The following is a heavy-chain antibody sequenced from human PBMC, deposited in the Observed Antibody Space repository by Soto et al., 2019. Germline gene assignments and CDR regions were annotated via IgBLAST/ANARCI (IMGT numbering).Heavy chain of an antibody. J-gene: IGHJ4*02. CDR3: ARKYSAYLYFDW. D-gene: IGHD5-12*01. CDR2: IWYDGSNK. CDR1: GFTFSSYG. Sequence: QVQLVESGGGVVQPGRSLRLSCTASGFTFSSYGMHWVRQAPGKGLEWVAVIWYDGSNKYYADSVKGRFTISRDNSKNTLYLETNSLRDEDTAMYYCARKYSAYLYFDWWGQGTLVTVSS. V-gene: IGHV3-33*01.